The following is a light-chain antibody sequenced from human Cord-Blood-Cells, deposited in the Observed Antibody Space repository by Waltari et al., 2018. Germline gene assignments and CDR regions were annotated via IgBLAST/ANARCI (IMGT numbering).Light chain of an antibody. V-gene: IGLV2-14*01. Sequence: QSALTQPAPVSGSPRQSLPLPRLGPSSYVRGSPDVPWYQPHPGKAPKLMIYDVSKRPSGVSNRFSGSKSGNTASLTISGLQAEDEADYYCSSYTSSTLYVFGTGTKVTVL. J-gene: IGLJ1*01. CDR3: SSYTSSTLYV. CDR1: SSYVRGSPD. CDR2: DVS.